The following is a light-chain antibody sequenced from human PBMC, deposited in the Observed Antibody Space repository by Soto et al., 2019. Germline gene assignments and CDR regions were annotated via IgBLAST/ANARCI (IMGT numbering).Light chain of an antibody. CDR3: AAWDDSISGYV. Sequence: QSVMTQPPSASGTPGQRVTISCSGGSSNIGSNYVYWYQQLPGTAPTLLISSNNERPSGVPARFSGSKSGTSASLAISGLRSEDEADYFCAAWDDSISGYVFGTGTKVTVL. J-gene: IGLJ1*01. CDR1: SSNIGSNY. CDR2: SNN. V-gene: IGLV1-47*02.